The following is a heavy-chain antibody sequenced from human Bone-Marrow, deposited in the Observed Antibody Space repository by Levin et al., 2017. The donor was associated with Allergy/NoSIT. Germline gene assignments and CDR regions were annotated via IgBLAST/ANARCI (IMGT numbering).Heavy chain of an antibody. J-gene: IGHJ5*02. CDR1: GFTFSSYS. D-gene: IGHD6-13*01. CDR2: ISSRSSHI. V-gene: IGHV3-21*01. Sequence: GGSLRLSCIASGFTFSSYSMNWVRQAPGKGLEWVACISSRSSHIYYSDSVKGRFTISRDNAKDSLYLQMNSLRAEDTAVYFCARADPGGYTSGWSSPTADPWGQGTLVIVSS. CDR3: ARADPGGYTSGWSSPTADP.